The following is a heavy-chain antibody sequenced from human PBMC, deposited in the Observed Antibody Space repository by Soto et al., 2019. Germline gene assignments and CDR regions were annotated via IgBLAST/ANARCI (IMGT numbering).Heavy chain of an antibody. D-gene: IGHD5-12*01. J-gene: IGHJ4*02. Sequence: SETLSLTCTVSGGSISSSSYCWGWIRQPPGKGLEWIGYIYYSGSTNYNPSLKSRVTISVDTSKNQFSLKLSSVTAADTAVYYCTRVSGYSGHFDYWGLGTLVTVSS. V-gene: IGHV4-39*07. CDR1: GGSISSSSYC. CDR3: TRVSGYSGHFDY. CDR2: IYYSGST.